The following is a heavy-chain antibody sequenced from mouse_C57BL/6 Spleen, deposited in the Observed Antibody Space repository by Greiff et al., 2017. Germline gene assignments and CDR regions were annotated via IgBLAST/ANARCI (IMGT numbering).Heavy chain of an antibody. CDR3: ARELGRDDAMDY. Sequence: VNLLESVPGLVQPPQSLSITCTVSGFSLTSYGVHWVLQSPGKGLEWLGVIWSGGSTGYNSAFISRPSISKDNSKSQVFFKMNSLQADNTAIYYCARELGRDDAMDYWGQGTSVTVSS. CDR1: GFSLTSYG. V-gene: IGHV2-2*01. D-gene: IGHD4-1*01. J-gene: IGHJ4*01. CDR2: IWSGGST.